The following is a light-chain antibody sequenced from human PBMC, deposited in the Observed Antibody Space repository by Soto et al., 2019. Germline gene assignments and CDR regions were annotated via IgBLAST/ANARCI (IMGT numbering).Light chain of an antibody. CDR1: NSDVGSYNL. J-gene: IGLJ1*01. V-gene: IGLV2-14*02. Sequence: QSVLTQPASVSGSPRQSITISCTGTNSDVGSYNLVSWFQQHPGKAPKLVIYEVTKRPSGVSDRFSGSKSGNTASLTISGLQTDDEADYYCSSYTSSRTLVFGTGTKVTVL. CDR3: SSYTSSRTLV. CDR2: EVT.